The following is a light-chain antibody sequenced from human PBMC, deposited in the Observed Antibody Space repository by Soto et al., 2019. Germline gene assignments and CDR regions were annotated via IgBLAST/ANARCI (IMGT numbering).Light chain of an antibody. CDR2: GAS. V-gene: IGKV1-16*01. CDR1: QDIRKD. J-gene: IGKJ1*01. CDR3: QQYNSYWT. Sequence: IQMTQSPSSLSASVGDRVTITCRASQDIRKDLAWYQQKPGKAPQILIYGASTLQTGVASRFSGSGSATDFTLTISSLQPDDFATYYCQQYNSYWTFGQGTKVDIK.